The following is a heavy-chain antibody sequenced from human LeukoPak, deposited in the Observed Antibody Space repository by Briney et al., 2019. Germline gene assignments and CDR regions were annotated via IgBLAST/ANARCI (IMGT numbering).Heavy chain of an antibody. CDR1: GYSISSGYY. D-gene: IGHD2-15*01. CDR2: IYHSGST. V-gene: IGHV4-38-2*02. CDR3: ARDPVVVVAATPVYNYYYYMDV. Sequence: KPSETLSLTCTVSGYSISSGYYWGWIRQPPGKGLEWIGSIYHSGSTYYNPSLKSRVTISVDTSKNQFSLKLSSVTAADTAVYYCARDPVVVVAATPVYNYYYYMDVWGKGTTVTVSS. J-gene: IGHJ6*03.